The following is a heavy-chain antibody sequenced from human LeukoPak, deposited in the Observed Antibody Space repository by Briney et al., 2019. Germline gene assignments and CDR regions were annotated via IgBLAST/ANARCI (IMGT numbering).Heavy chain of an antibody. Sequence: GGSLRLSCAASGFTFSSYAMSWVRQSPGKGLEWVSAISGSGGSTYYADSVKGRFTISRDNSKNTLYLQMNSLRAEDTAVYYCAKSDVLLWFGELPMHFDYWGQGTLVTVSS. CDR1: GFTFSSYA. V-gene: IGHV3-23*01. CDR3: AKSDVLLWFGELPMHFDY. D-gene: IGHD3-10*01. CDR2: ISGSGGST. J-gene: IGHJ4*02.